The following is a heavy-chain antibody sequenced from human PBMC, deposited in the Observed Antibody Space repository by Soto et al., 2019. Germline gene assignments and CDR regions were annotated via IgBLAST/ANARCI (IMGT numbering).Heavy chain of an antibody. V-gene: IGHV3-7*05. CDR1: GFTFSSYW. CDR2: IKQDGSEK. D-gene: IGHD3-16*02. Sequence: GGSLRLSCAASGFTFSSYWMSWVRQAPGKGLEWVANIKQDGSEKYYVDSVKGRFTISRDNAKNSLYLQMNSLRAEDTAVYYCARDPRADYVWGSYRYLNWFDPWGQGTLVTVSS. CDR3: ARDPRADYVWGSYRYLNWFDP. J-gene: IGHJ5*02.